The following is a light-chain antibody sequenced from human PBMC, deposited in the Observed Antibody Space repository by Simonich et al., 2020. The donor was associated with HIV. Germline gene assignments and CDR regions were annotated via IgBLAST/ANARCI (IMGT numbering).Light chain of an antibody. CDR2: DAS. J-gene: IGKJ1*01. Sequence: EIVLTQSPATLSLSPGERATLSCRASQSVISYLAWYQQKPGQALRLLIYDASTRDTGIPAMFSGSGSGTEFTLTISSMQSEDFAVYYCQQCNNWPPTFGQGTKVEIK. CDR3: QQCNNWPPT. CDR1: QSVISY. V-gene: IGKV3-15*01.